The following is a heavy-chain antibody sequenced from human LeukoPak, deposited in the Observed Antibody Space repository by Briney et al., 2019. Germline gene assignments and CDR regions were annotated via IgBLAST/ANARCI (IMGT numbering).Heavy chain of an antibody. D-gene: IGHD3-10*01. CDR3: ATNHFGAGSWDV. CDR2: ISSSGSTT. J-gene: IGHJ6*04. CDR1: GFTFSDCY. Sequence: KPGGSLRLSCAASGFTFSDCYMNWIRQAPGKGLEWVSYISSSGSTTYYADSVQGRFTISRDNAKNSLYLQMDSLKTEDTAVYYCATNHFGAGSWDVWGKGTTVTVSS. V-gene: IGHV3-11*01.